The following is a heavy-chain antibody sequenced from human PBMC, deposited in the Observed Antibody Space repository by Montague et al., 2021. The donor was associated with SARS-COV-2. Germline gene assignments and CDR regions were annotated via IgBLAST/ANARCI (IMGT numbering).Heavy chain of an antibody. CDR1: SGSIISSGYY. D-gene: IGHD3-10*01. CDR2: IYYSGTT. CDR3: ARGMIRGVTTPFGY. Sequence: SETLSLTCSVSSGSIISSGYYWGWIRQPLGKELEWIGNIYYSGTTYYNPSLQSRGTISVDTSKNHLSLRLSSVTAADTAVYFCARGMIRGVTTPFGYWGQGSQVTVSS. V-gene: IGHV4-39*02. J-gene: IGHJ4*02.